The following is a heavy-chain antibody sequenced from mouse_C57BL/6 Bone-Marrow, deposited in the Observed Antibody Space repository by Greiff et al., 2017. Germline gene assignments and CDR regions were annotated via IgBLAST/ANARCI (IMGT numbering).Heavy chain of an antibody. J-gene: IGHJ3*01. D-gene: IGHD3-2*02. CDR3: ARGTQATGFAY. CDR1: GYPFTSYG. CDR2: IYPRSGNT. V-gene: IGHV1-81*01. Sequence: QVQLQQSGAELARPGASVKLSCTASGYPFTSYGISWVKQRTGQGLEWIGEIYPRSGNTYYNEKFKGKATLTADKSSSTAYLELRSLTSEDSAVYFCARGTQATGFAYWGQGTRVTVSA.